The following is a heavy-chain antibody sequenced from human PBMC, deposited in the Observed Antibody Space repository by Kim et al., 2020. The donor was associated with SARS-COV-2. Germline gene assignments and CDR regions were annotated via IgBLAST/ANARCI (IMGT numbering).Heavy chain of an antibody. V-gene: IGHV4-34*01. J-gene: IGHJ4*02. CDR1: GGSFSGYY. CDR2: INHSGST. CDR3: ARVDYGGNKGY. D-gene: IGHD4-17*01. Sequence: SETLSLTCAVYGGSFSGYYWSWIRQPPGKGLEWIGEINHSGSTNYNPSLKSRVTISVDTSKNQFSLKLSSVTAADTAVYYCARVDYGGNKGYWGQGTLVTVSS.